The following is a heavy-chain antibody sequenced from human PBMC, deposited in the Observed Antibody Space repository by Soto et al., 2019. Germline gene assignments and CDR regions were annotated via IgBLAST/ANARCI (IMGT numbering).Heavy chain of an antibody. Sequence: QVQLVQSGAEVKKPGASVKVSCKASGYTFTSYAMHWVRQAPGQRLEWMGWINAGNGNTKYSQKFQGRVTITRDTSASTAYMELSSLRSEDTAVYYCARGGPVGGGYNLGDYWGQGTLVTVSS. CDR3: ARGGPVGGGYNLGDY. J-gene: IGHJ4*02. CDR2: INAGNGNT. V-gene: IGHV1-3*01. CDR1: GYTFTSYA. D-gene: IGHD5-12*01.